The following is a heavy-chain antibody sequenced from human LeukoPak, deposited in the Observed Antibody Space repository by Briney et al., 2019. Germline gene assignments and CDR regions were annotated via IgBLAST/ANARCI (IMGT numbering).Heavy chain of an antibody. CDR2: ISPSSGYI. CDR1: GFTFSSYS. D-gene: IGHD4-17*01. Sequence: GGSLRLSCAASGFTFSSYSMNWVRHAPGKGLEWVSSISPSSGYIYYADSVKGRFTISRDEAKNSLCLQMNSLRAEDTAVYYCARGGVTTYGYEFWGQGAPVAVSS. CDR3: ARGGVTTYGYEF. V-gene: IGHV3-21*06. J-gene: IGHJ4*02.